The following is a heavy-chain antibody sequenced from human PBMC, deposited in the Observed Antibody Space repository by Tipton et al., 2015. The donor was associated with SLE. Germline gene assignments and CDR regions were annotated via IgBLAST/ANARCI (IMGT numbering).Heavy chain of an antibody. D-gene: IGHD3-9*01. Sequence: TLSLTCTVSGVSTSSGGYFWNWIRHYPGKGLEWIGSIHHSGTTHCNPSLKSRVTLAVDTSKNQFSLKLSVVTAADTAVYYCVSSGYPLGTFESWGQGTMVTVSS. J-gene: IGHJ3*02. CDR1: GVSTSSGGYF. CDR3: VSSGYPLGTFES. CDR2: IHHSGTT. V-gene: IGHV4-31*03.